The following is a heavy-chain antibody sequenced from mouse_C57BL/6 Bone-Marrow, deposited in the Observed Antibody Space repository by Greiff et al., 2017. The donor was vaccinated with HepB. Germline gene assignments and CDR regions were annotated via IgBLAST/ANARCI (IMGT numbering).Heavy chain of an antibody. V-gene: IGHV1-81*01. J-gene: IGHJ1*03. Sequence: LQESGAELARPGASVKLSCKASGYTFTSYGISWVKQRTGQGLEWIGEIYPRSGNTYYNEKFKGKATLTADKSSSTAYMELRSLTSEDSAVYYCARSPFTTVVARWYFDVWGTGTTVTVSS. CDR3: ARSPFTTVVARWYFDV. D-gene: IGHD1-1*01. CDR1: GYTFTSYG. CDR2: IYPRSGNT.